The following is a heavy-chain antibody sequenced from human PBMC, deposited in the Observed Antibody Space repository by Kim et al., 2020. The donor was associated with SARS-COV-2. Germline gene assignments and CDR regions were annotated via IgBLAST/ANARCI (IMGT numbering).Heavy chain of an antibody. J-gene: IGHJ6*02. Sequence: GGSLRLSCAASGFTFGDYAMHWVRQAPGKGLEWVSGISWNSGSIGYADSVKGRFTISRDNAKNSLYLQMNSLRAEDTALYYCAKWPGQHSYYYYYGMDVWGQGTTVTVSS. CDR1: GFTFGDYA. CDR2: ISWNSGSI. CDR3: AKWPGQHSYYYYYGMDV. V-gene: IGHV3-9*01.